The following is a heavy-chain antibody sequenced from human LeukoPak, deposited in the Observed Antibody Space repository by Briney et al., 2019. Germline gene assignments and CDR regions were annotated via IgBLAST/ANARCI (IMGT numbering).Heavy chain of an antibody. Sequence: PGGSLRLSCTASGFTFGDYAMSWVRQAPGKGLEWVGFIRSKAYGGTTEYAASVRGRFTISRDDSKSIAYLQMNSLKTEDTAVYYCTRGAYSSSWSGGYFDYWGQGTLVTVSS. D-gene: IGHD6-13*01. J-gene: IGHJ4*02. CDR3: TRGAYSSSWSGGYFDY. V-gene: IGHV3-49*04. CDR2: IRSKAYGGTT. CDR1: GFTFGDYA.